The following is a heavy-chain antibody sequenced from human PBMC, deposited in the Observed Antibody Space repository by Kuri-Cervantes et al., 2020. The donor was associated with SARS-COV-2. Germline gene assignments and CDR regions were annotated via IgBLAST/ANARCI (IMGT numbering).Heavy chain of an antibody. CDR3: ARDRGKIAARIYYYYGMDV. Sequence: GGSLRLSCAASGLSFSNYAMSWVRQAPGKGLEWVSSISSSSSYIYYADSVKGRFTISRDNAKNSLYLQMNSLRAEDTAVYYCARDRGKIAARIYYYYGMDVWGQGTTVTVSS. D-gene: IGHD6-6*01. CDR2: ISSSSSYI. J-gene: IGHJ6*02. V-gene: IGHV3-21*01. CDR1: GLSFSNYA.